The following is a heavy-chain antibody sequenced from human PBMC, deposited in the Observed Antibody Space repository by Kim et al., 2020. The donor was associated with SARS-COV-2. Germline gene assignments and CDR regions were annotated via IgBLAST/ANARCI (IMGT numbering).Heavy chain of an antibody. Sequence: GGSLRLSCAASGFTVSSNYMSWVRQAPGKGLEWVSVIYSGGSTYYADSVKGRFTISRDNSKNTLYLQMNSLRAEDTAVYYCARDLRSSGGWSQSYWGQGTLVTVSS. D-gene: IGHD6-19*01. CDR3: ARDLRSSGGWSQSY. CDR2: IYSGGST. J-gene: IGHJ4*02. V-gene: IGHV3-53*01. CDR1: GFTVSSNY.